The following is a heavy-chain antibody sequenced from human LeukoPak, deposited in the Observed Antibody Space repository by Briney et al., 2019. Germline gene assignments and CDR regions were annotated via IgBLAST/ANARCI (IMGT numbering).Heavy chain of an antibody. D-gene: IGHD5-12*01. CDR3: ATTGVGYSGYEHYFDY. Sequence: GGSLRLSCAASGFTFDDYAMHWVRQAPGKGLEWVSLISWDGGSTYYADSVKGRFTISRDNSKNSLYLQMNSLRAEDTALYYCATTGVGYSGYEHYFDYWGQGTLVTVSS. V-gene: IGHV3-43D*03. CDR1: GFTFDDYA. J-gene: IGHJ4*02. CDR2: ISWDGGST.